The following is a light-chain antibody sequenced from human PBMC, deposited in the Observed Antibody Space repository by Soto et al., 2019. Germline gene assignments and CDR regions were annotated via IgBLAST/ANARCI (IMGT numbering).Light chain of an antibody. CDR1: SSDIGGYNY. CDR3: QSYDSSLSAGV. V-gene: IGLV2-14*01. J-gene: IGLJ3*02. Sequence: QSALTQPASVSGSPGQSITISCTGSSSDIGGYNYVSWYQQHPGKAPKLIIYDVTYRPSGVPDRFSGSKSGTSASLAITGLQAEDEADYYCQSYDSSLSAGVFGGGTKLTVL. CDR2: DVT.